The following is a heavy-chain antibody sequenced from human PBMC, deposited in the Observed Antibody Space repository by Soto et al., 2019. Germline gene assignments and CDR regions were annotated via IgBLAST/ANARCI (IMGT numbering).Heavy chain of an antibody. CDR1: GGSISSGDYY. Sequence: PSETLSLTCTVSGGSISSGDYYWSWIRQPPGKGLEWIGYIYYSGSTYYNPSLKSRVTISVDTSKNQFSLKLSSVTAADTAVYYCARISGYDSYYYYGMDVWGQGTTVTVSS. V-gene: IGHV4-30-4*01. CDR2: IYYSGST. CDR3: ARISGYDSYYYYGMDV. D-gene: IGHD5-12*01. J-gene: IGHJ6*02.